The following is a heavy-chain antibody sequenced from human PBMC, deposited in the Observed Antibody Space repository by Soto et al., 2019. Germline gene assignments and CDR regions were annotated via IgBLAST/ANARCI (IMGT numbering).Heavy chain of an antibody. CDR3: ARDRGVAPPVAGNTHYYYYMDV. V-gene: IGHV1-18*01. D-gene: IGHD6-19*01. CDR2: ISAYNGNT. CDR1: GYSFTNYG. J-gene: IGHJ6*03. Sequence: QDKLVQSGVEVKKPGASVKVSCKASGYSFTNYGIPWVRQAPGQGLEWMGWISAYNGNTNYAQKFQGRVTMTTDASTSTAYLELRSLRSDDTAVYYCARDRGVAPPVAGNTHYYYYMDVWGKGTTVTVSS.